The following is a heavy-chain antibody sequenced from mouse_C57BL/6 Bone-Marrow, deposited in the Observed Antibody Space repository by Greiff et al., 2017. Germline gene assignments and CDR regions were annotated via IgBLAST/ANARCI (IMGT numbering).Heavy chain of an antibody. CDR2: IYPGSGST. CDR3: ARGGDYHYYAMDY. V-gene: IGHV1-55*01. CDR1: GYTFTSYW. Sequence: QVQLQQPGAELVKPGASVKMSCKASGYTFTSYWITWVKQRPGQGLEWIGDIYPGSGSTNYNEKFKSKATLTVDTSSSTAYMQRSSLTSEDSAVYYCARGGDYHYYAMDYWGQGTSVTVSS. D-gene: IGHD2-4*01. J-gene: IGHJ4*01.